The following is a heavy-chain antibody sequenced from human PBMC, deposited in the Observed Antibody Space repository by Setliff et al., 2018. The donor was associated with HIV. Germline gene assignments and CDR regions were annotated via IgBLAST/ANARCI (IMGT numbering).Heavy chain of an antibody. CDR1: GYTFTDFY. CDR3: ARAHFLVAMTRNWFDP. Sequence: GASVKVSCKTSGYTFTDFYIHWVRQAPGQGLEWIGRINPKSGVADYLRKFQGRVTMITDTSTNTAHMELIRPRFDDTAVYYCARAHFLVAMTRNWFDPWGQGTLVTVSS. D-gene: IGHD5-12*01. CDR2: INPKSGVA. J-gene: IGHJ5*02. V-gene: IGHV1-2*06.